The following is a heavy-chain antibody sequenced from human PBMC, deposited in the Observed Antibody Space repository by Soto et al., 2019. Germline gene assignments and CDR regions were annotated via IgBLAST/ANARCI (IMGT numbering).Heavy chain of an antibody. CDR3: AIGVNYYDSSGSSWFDP. CDR2: IYYSGST. V-gene: IGHV4-31*03. J-gene: IGHJ5*02. CDR1: GGSISSGGYY. D-gene: IGHD3-22*01. Sequence: TSDTLSLTCTVSGGSISSGGYYWSWIRQHPGKGLEWIGYIYYSGSTYYNPSLKSRVTISVDTSKNQFSLKLSSVTAADTAVDYCAIGVNYYDSSGSSWFDPWGQGALVTVSS.